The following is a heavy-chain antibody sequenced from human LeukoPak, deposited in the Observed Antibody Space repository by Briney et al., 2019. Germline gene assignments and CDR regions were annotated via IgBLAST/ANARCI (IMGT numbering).Heavy chain of an antibody. CDR1: GFTFPRYD. Sequence: PGGSLRLSCAASGFTFPRYDMSWVRQAPGKGLECVSAIDRGVGNTYYADSVKGRFTISRDNYRYTLYLQMTNLRADDTAVYYCLKKGQADDFGNPDWGQGALVTVSP. J-gene: IGHJ4*02. V-gene: IGHV3-23*01. CDR2: IDRGVGNT. D-gene: IGHD4-17*01. CDR3: LKKGQADDFGNPD.